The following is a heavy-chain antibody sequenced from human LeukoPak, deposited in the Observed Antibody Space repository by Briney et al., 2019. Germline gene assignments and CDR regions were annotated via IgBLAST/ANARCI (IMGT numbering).Heavy chain of an antibody. V-gene: IGHV4-59*01. CDR2: IYHSGSP. Sequence: SETLSLTCTVSGGSINGYYYNWIRQPPGKGLEWIGYIYHSGSPNYNPSLKSRVTISVDTSENQFSLKLRSVTAADTAVYYCARGPEGLAAPPWFDPWGQGTLVTVSS. D-gene: IGHD6-13*01. J-gene: IGHJ5*02. CDR3: ARGPEGLAAPPWFDP. CDR1: GGSINGYY.